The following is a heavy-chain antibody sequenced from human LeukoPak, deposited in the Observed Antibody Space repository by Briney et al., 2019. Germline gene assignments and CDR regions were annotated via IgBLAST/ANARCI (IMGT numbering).Heavy chain of an antibody. CDR3: ARCKDLGYYGSGIQPHDAFDI. D-gene: IGHD3-10*01. CDR2: IIPIFGTA. J-gene: IGHJ3*02. Sequence: SVKVSCKASGYTFTDYYIHWVRQAPGQGLEWMGGIIPIFGTANYAQKFQGRVTITADESTSTAYMELSSLRSEDTAVYYCARCKDLGYYGSGIQPHDAFDIWGQGTMVTVSS. CDR1: GYTFTDYY. V-gene: IGHV1-69*13.